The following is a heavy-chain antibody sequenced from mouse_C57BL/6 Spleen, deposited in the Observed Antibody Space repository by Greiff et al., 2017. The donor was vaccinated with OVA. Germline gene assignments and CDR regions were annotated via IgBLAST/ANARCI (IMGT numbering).Heavy chain of an antibody. J-gene: IGHJ2*01. D-gene: IGHD2-5*01. V-gene: IGHV1-53*01. CDR2: INPSNGGT. CDR3: ARSRGRNSNSLYYFDD. CDR1: GYTFTSYW. Sequence: QVQLQQPGTELVKPGASVKLSCKASGYTFTSYWMHWVKQRPGQGLEWIGNINPSNGGTNYNEKFKSKATLTVDKSSSTAYMQLSSLTSEDSAVYYCARSRGRNSNSLYYFDDWGQGTTLTVSS.